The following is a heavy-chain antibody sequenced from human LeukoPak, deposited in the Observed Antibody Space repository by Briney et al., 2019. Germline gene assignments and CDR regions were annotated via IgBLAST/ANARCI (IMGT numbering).Heavy chain of an antibody. J-gene: IGHJ6*03. CDR1: GGSISSGDYY. D-gene: IGHD3-10*01. V-gene: IGHV4-30-4*01. CDR3: ASPSSYYYGSGSYYQGPMDV. CDR2: IYYSGST. Sequence: PSETLSLTCTVSGGSISSGDYYWSWIRQPPGKGLEWIGYIYYSGSTYYDPSLKSRVTISVDTSKNQFSLKLSSVTAADTAVYYCASPSSYYYGSGSYYQGPMDVWGKGTTVTVSS.